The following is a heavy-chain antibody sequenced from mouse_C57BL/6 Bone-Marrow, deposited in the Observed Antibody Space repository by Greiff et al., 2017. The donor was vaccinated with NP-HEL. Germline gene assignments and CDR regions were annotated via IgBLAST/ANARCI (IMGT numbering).Heavy chain of an antibody. CDR1: GYTFTSYW. Sequence: QVQLKQPGAELVRPGSSVKLSCKASGYTFTSYWMHWVKQRPIQGLEWIGNIDPSDSETHYNQKFKDKATLTVDKSSSTAYMQLSSLTSEDSAVYYCARGGLTGSSYYFDYWGQGTTLTVPS. CDR2: IDPSDSET. CDR3: ARGGLTGSSYYFDY. J-gene: IGHJ2*01. D-gene: IGHD4-1*01. V-gene: IGHV1-52*01.